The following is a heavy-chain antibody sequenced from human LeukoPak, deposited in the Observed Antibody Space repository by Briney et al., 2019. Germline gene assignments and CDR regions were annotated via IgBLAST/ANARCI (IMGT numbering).Heavy chain of an antibody. CDR3: ARDGPYSNYVPDY. Sequence: GGSLRLSCAASGFIFSSYGMHWVRQAPGKGLEWVAFIRYDGSKKYYADSVKGRFTISRDNAKNSLYLQMNSLRAEDTAVYYCARDGPYSNYVPDYWGQGTLVTVSS. V-gene: IGHV3-30*02. CDR2: IRYDGSKK. CDR1: GFIFSSYG. D-gene: IGHD4-11*01. J-gene: IGHJ4*02.